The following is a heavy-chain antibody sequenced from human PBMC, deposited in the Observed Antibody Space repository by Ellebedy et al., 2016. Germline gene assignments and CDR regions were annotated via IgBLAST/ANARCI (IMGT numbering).Heavy chain of an antibody. V-gene: IGHV4-34*01. CDR3: ARGPPRYSYGLIDY. D-gene: IGHD5-18*01. J-gene: IGHJ4*02. CDR2: INHSGST. Sequence: SETLSLXXAVYGGSFSGYYWSWIRQPPGKGLEWIGEINHSGSTNYNPSLKSRVTISVDTSKNQFSLKLSSVTAADTAVYYCARGPPRYSYGLIDYWGQGTLVTVSS. CDR1: GGSFSGYY.